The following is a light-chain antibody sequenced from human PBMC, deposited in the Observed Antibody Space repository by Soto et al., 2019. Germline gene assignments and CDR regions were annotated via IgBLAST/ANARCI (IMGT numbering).Light chain of an antibody. CDR1: QSAGSS. CDR3: QHRASWPLS. Sequence: EIVLTQSPATLSLSPGERATLSCRAGQSAGSSFAWYQHKPGQAPRLLIYDTSKRATGIPARFSGSGSGTDFTLTISGLEPEDFAVYYCQHRASWPLSFGGGTKVEIK. V-gene: IGKV3-11*01. J-gene: IGKJ4*01. CDR2: DTS.